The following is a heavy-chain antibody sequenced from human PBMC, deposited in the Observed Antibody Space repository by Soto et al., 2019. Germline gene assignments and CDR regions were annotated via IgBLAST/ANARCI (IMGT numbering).Heavy chain of an antibody. CDR2: IYYSGST. V-gene: IGHV4-39*01. CDR1: GGSFSSISYY. D-gene: IGHD2-21*02. J-gene: IGHJ4*02. Sequence: SETLSLTCTVSGGSFSSISYYWGWIRQPPGKGLEWIGNIYYSGSTYYNPSLESRVTISVDTSKKQFSLKLSSVTAADTAVYYCALIYCGGDCYAGYFDSWGQGTLVTSPQ. CDR3: ALIYCGGDCYAGYFDS.